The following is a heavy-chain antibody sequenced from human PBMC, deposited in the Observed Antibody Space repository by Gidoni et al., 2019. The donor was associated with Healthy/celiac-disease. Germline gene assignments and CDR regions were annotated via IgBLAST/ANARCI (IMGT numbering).Heavy chain of an antibody. D-gene: IGHD2-2*01. J-gene: IGHJ4*02. Sequence: QVQLQESGPGLVKPSQTLSLTCTVSGGSISSGSYYWSWIRQPAGKGLEWIGRIYTSGSTNYNPSLKSRVTISVDTSKNQFSLKLSSVTAADTAVYYCARGGGTYCSSTSCYYIPFDYWGQGTLVTVSS. CDR3: ARGGGTYCSSTSCYYIPFDY. CDR1: GGSISSGSYY. V-gene: IGHV4-61*02. CDR2: IYTSGST.